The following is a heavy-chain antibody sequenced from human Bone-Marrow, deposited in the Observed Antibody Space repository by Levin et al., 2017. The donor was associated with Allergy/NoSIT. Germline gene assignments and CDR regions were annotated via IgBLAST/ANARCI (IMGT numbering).Heavy chain of an antibody. Sequence: ASVKVSCAASGLTFNSYWMHWVRQTPGKGLERVSRINSDGSSTDYADSVKGRFTVSRDNAKNTLYLQMNSLRAEDTAVYYCARGWYYFDYWGQGALVTVSS. CDR1: GLTFNSYW. CDR3: ARGWYYFDY. V-gene: IGHV3-74*01. CDR2: INSDGSST. J-gene: IGHJ4*02.